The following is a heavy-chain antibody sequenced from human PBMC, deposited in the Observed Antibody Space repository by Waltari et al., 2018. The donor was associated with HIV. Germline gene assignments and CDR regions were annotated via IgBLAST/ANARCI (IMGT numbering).Heavy chain of an antibody. D-gene: IGHD3-22*01. Sequence: HLQESGPGLVKPSETLSLNCNVSCVSVSASHSFWDTTPSFYCECVRQPPGKGLEWIAMVHCSGLSHGSTSLRRLVSLGVDTAMNQLSLNLTSVTAADTAVYYCARRHFYDSSGYFVPRYFSLSDLEVWGPVTTVIVSS. J-gene: IGHJ6*01. CDR2: VHCSGLS. V-gene: IGHV4-39*01. CDR1: CVSVSASHSFWDTTPSFY. CDR3: ARRHFYDSSGYFVPRYFSLSDLEV.